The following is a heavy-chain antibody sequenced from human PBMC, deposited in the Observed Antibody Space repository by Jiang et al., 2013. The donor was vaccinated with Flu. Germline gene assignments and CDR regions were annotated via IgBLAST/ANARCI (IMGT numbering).Heavy chain of an antibody. CDR1: GFTFSSYE. CDR2: ISSSGSTI. CDR3: ARYTPFRDWNYVY. J-gene: IGHJ4*02. Sequence: GLVQPGGSLRLSCAASGFTFSSYEMNWVRQAPGKGLEWVSYISSSGSTIYYADSVKGRFTISRDNAKNSLYLQMNSLRAEDTAVYYCARYTPFRDWNYVYWGQGTLVTVSS. V-gene: IGHV3-48*03. D-gene: IGHD1-7*01.